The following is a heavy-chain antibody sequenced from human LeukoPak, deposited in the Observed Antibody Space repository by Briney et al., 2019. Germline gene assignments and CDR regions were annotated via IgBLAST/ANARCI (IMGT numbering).Heavy chain of an antibody. J-gene: IGHJ6*02. CDR1: GDSVSSNSAA. CDR2: TYYRSKWYN. CDR3: ARMRYDILTGYLITYYYYGMDV. V-gene: IGHV6-1*01. D-gene: IGHD3-9*01. Sequence: SQTLSLTCAISGDSVSSNSAAWNWIRQSPSRGLEWLGRTYYRSKWYNDYAVSVKSRITINPDTSKNQFSLQLKSVTPEDTAVYYCARMRYDILTGYLITYYYYGMDVWGQGTTVTVSS.